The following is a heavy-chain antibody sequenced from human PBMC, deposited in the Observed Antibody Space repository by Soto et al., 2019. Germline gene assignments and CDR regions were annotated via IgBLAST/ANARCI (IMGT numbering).Heavy chain of an antibody. V-gene: IGHV1-8*02. D-gene: IGHD3-10*01. CDR2: VNPNSGDT. CDR3: ARDYRAQAGYYYGIDV. J-gene: IGHJ6*02. Sequence: GASVKVSCKTSGYTFTTYDIHWVRQASGQGLEWLGWVNPNSGDTGYARKFQGRINMTRDSSRSTASMKLSSLRSDDTAIYYCARDYRAQAGYYYGIDVWSQRTTVTVSS. CDR1: GYTFTTYD.